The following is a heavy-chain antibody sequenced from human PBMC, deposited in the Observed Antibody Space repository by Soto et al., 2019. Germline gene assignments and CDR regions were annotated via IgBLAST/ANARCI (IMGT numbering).Heavy chain of an antibody. CDR2: ISHSGRT. CDR3: ARDSDYCTGGSCCGNFDF. Sequence: QVQLQESGPGLVKPSQTLSLTCTVSGGSISSGTYYWTWVRQRPGEGLEWIGFISHSGRTYYNPSLKSRAAISVDTSVNQFSLRLSSVTAADTAVYFCARDSDYCTGGSCCGNFDFWGQGTLVTVSS. D-gene: IGHD2-15*01. CDR1: GGSISSGTYY. J-gene: IGHJ4*02. V-gene: IGHV4-31*03.